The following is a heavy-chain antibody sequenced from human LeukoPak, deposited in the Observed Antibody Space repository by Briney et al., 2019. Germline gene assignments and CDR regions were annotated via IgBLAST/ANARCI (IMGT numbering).Heavy chain of an antibody. CDR1: GGTFSSYA. CDR2: IIPIFGTA. J-gene: IGHJ6*03. CDR3: ASIAAADPYYYYYMDV. D-gene: IGHD6-13*01. V-gene: IGHV1-69*13. Sequence: SVKVSCKASGGTFSSYAISWVRQAPGQGLEWMGGIIPIFGTANYAQKFQGRVTITAEESTSTAYMELSSLRSEDTAVYYCASIAAADPYYYYYMDVWGKGTTVTVSS.